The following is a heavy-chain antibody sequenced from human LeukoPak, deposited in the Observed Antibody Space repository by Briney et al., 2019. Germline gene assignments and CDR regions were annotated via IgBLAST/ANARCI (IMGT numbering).Heavy chain of an antibody. CDR2: ISGSGGST. J-gene: IGHJ4*02. CDR1: GFTFSSHA. D-gene: IGHD3-10*01. CDR3: AKVPITMVRGVTSSLDY. V-gene: IGHV3-23*01. Sequence: GGSLRLSCAASGFTFSSHAMSWVRQAPGKGLEWVSAISGSGGSTYYADSVKGRFTISRDNSKNTLYLQMNSLRAEDTAVYYCAKVPITMVRGVTSSLDYWGQGTLVTVSS.